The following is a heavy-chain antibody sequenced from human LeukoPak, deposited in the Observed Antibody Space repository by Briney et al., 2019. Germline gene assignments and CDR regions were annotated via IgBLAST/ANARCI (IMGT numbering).Heavy chain of an antibody. D-gene: IGHD5-12*01. J-gene: IGHJ4*02. Sequence: PVKVSCKASGGTFSSYAISWVRQAPGQGLEWMGRIIPILGIANYAQKFQGRVTITADKSTSTAYMELSSLRSEDTAVYYCASILRGYSGYDIDYWGQGTLVTVSS. V-gene: IGHV1-69*04. CDR1: GGTFSSYA. CDR3: ASILRGYSGYDIDY. CDR2: IIPILGIA.